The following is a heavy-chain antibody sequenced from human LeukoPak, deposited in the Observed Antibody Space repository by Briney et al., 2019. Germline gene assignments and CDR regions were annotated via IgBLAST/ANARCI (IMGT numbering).Heavy chain of an antibody. J-gene: IGHJ6*03. V-gene: IGHV4-34*01. D-gene: IGHD6-13*01. CDR3: ARDHATTAGIYFYYYMDV. CDR1: GGSFSGYY. CDR2: INHSGST. Sequence: SETLSLTCAVYGGSFSGYYWSWIRQPPGKGLEWIGEINHSGSTNYNPSLKRRVTISVDKSKNQFSLKLSSVTAADTAVYYCARDHATTAGIYFYYYMDVWGKGTTVTVSS.